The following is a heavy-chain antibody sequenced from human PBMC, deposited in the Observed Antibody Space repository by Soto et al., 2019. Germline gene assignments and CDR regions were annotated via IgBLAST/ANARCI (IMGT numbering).Heavy chain of an antibody. V-gene: IGHV3-53*05. Sequence: TGGSLRLSCAASGFTVRDNYMSWVRQAPGKGLEWVSVIYSGGNTYYADSVKGRFTISRDSSKNTVNLQMNSLGPEDTAMYYCVRGMGLPSALYYFDFWGQGALVTVSS. CDR2: IYSGGNT. J-gene: IGHJ4*02. CDR3: VRGMGLPSALYYFDF. CDR1: GFTVRDNY. D-gene: IGHD2-8*01.